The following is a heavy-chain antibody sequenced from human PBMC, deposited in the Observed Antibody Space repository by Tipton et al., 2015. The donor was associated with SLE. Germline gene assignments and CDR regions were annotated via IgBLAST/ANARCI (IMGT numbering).Heavy chain of an antibody. V-gene: IGHV3-15*01. Sequence: GSLRLSCAASGFTFSNAWMSWVRQAPGKGLEWVGRIKSKTDGGTTDYAAPVKGRFTISRDDSKNTLYLQMNSLKTEDTAVYYCPTQELRGFRRLGAFDIWGQGTMVTVSS. CDR2: IKSKTDGGTT. CDR1: GFTFSNAW. CDR3: PTQELRGFRRLGAFDI. J-gene: IGHJ3*02. D-gene: IGHD5-18*01.